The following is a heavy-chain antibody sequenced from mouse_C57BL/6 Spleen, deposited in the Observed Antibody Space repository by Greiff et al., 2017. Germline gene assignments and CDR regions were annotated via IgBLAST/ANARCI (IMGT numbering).Heavy chain of an antibody. J-gene: IGHJ2*01. CDR2: IHPNSGST. Sequence: VQLQQPGAELVKPGASVKLSCKASGYTFTSYWMHWVKQRPGQGLEWIGMIHPNSGSTNYNEKFKSKATLTVDKSSSTAYMQLSSLTYEESAVYCCAIEDYYGSSYCFDYWGQGTTLTVSS. CDR1: GYTFTSYW. D-gene: IGHD1-1*01. CDR3: AIEDYYGSSYCFDY. V-gene: IGHV1-64*01.